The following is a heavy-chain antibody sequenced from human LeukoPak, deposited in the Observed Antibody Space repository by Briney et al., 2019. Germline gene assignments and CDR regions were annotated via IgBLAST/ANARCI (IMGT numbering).Heavy chain of an antibody. V-gene: IGHV1-2*02. CDR2: INPNSGGT. CDR1: GYTFTGYY. D-gene: IGHD3-16*01. CDR3: ARGLGGVDY. Sequence: ALVKVSCKASGYTFTGYYMHWVRQAPGQGLEWMGWINPNSGGTNYAQEFQGRVTMTRDTSISTAYMELSRLRSDDTAVYYCARGLGGVDYWGQGTLVTVSS. J-gene: IGHJ4*02.